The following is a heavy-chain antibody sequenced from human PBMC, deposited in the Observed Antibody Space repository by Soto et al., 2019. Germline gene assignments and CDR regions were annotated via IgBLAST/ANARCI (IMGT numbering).Heavy chain of an antibody. V-gene: IGHV3-30*18. J-gene: IGHJ4*02. CDR2: ISYDGSNK. D-gene: IGHD5-18*01. Sequence: GGSLRLSCAASGFTFSSYGMHWVRQAPGKGLEWVAVISYDGSNKYYADSVKGRFTISRDNSKNTLYLQMNSLRAEDTAVYYCAKNKGGYSYVFLFDYWGQGTLVTVYS. CDR1: GFTFSSYG. CDR3: AKNKGGYSYVFLFDY.